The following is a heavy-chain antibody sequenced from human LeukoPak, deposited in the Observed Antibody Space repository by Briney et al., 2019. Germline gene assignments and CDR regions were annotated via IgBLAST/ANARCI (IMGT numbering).Heavy chain of an antibody. CDR1: GYTFTSYW. D-gene: IGHD2-21*02. CDR3: ARHISDCGGDCPFDY. Sequence: GESLKISCKGSGYTFTSYWIGWVRQMPGKGLEWMGMIYPGDSDTRYSPSFEGQVTISADKSIATAYLQWSGLKASDTAMYYCARHISDCGGDCPFDYWGQGTLVTVSS. J-gene: IGHJ4*02. CDR2: IYPGDSDT. V-gene: IGHV5-51*01.